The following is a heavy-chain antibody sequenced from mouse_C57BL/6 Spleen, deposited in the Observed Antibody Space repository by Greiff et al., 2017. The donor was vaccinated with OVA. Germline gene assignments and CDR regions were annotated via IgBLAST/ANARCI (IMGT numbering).Heavy chain of an antibody. CDR2: ISSGSSTI. Sequence: EVKLVESGGGLVKPGGSLKLSCAASGFTFSDYGMHWVRQAPEKGLEWVAYISSGSSTIYYADKVKGRFTISRDNAKNTLFLQMTSLRSEDTAMYYCASPGLFYAMDYWGQGTSVTVSS. V-gene: IGHV5-17*01. CDR1: GFTFSDYG. D-gene: IGHD3-1*01. CDR3: ASPGLFYAMDY. J-gene: IGHJ4*01.